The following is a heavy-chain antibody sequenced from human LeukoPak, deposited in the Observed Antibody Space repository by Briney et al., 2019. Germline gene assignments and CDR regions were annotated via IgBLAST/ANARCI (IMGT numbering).Heavy chain of an antibody. CDR1: GFTVSSNY. CDR3: ARDGGHIAVAGISLDY. CDR2: IYSGGST. J-gene: IGHJ4*02. V-gene: IGHV3-66*01. Sequence: GGSLRLSCAASGFTVSSNYMSWVRQAPGKGLEWVSVIYSGGSTYYADSVKGRFTISRDNSKYTLYLQMNSLRAEDTAVYYCARDGGHIAVAGISLDYWGQGTLVTVSS. D-gene: IGHD6-19*01.